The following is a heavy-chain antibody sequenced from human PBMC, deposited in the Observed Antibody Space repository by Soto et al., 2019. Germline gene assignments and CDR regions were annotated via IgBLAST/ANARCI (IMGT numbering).Heavy chain of an antibody. CDR3: ARDSLAFPVRGNGAFDI. Sequence: PGGSLRLSCAASGFTFSSYAMHWVRQAPGKGLEWVAVISYDGSNKYYADSVKGRFTISRDNSKNTLYLQMNSLRAEDTAVYYCARDSLAFPVRGNGAFDIWGQGTMVTVSS. CDR1: GFTFSSYA. J-gene: IGHJ3*02. V-gene: IGHV3-30-3*01. CDR2: ISYDGSNK. D-gene: IGHD3-10*01.